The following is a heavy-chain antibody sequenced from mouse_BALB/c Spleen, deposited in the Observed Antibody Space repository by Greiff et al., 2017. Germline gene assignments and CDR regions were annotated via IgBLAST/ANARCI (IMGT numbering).Heavy chain of an antibody. V-gene: IGHV2-9*02. CDR2: IWAGGST. CDR3: AREGTMIKDAMDY. D-gene: IGHD2-4*01. Sequence: VKLQESGPGLVAPSQSLSITCTVSGFSLTSYGVHWVRQPPGKGLEWLGVIWAGGSTNYNSALMSRLSISKDNSKSQVFLKMNSLQTDDTAMYYCAREGTMIKDAMDYWGQGTSVTVSS. CDR1: GFSLTSYG. J-gene: IGHJ4*01.